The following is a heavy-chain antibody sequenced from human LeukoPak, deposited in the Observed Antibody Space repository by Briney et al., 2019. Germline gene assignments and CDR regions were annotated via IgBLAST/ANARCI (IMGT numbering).Heavy chain of an antibody. CDR3: ARVVVPAAPLPGMDV. CDR2: MNPTSGGT. V-gene: IGHV1-2*02. Sequence: ASVKVSCKASGYTFTGYYMHWVRQAPGQGLEWMGWMNPTSGGTNYAQKFQGRVTMTRDTSISTAYMELSRLRSDDTAVYYCARVVVPAAPLPGMDVWGQGTTVSVSS. CDR1: GYTFTGYY. J-gene: IGHJ6*02. D-gene: IGHD2-2*01.